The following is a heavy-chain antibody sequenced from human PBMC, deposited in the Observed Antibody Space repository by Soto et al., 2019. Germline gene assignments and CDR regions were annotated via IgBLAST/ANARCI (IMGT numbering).Heavy chain of an antibody. J-gene: IGHJ5*02. V-gene: IGHV2-5*02. Sequence: QITLKESGPTLVKPTQTLTLTCTFSGFSLSTSGVGVGWIRQPPGKALEWLALIYWDDDKRYSPSLKSRLTITKDTSKNQVVLTMTNKDPVDTATDYCAHSWYDYVLGSDPPIPPFYPWGQGTLVTVSS. D-gene: IGHD3-16*02. CDR3: AHSWYDYVLGSDPPIPPFYP. CDR1: GFSLSTSGVG. CDR2: IYWDDDK.